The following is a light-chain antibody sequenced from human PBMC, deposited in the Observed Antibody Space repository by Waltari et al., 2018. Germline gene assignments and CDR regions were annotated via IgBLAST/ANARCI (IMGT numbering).Light chain of an antibody. CDR1: SGSVSRSRY. CDR2: NTE. V-gene: IGLV8-61*01. J-gene: IGLJ3*02. CDR3: LFYLGGGIWV. Sequence: QTVVTQEPSVSVSPGGTVTLTCGLNSGSVSRSRYPAWYRQTPGQPPRRLIYNTETRAFGIPPRFFGSILENKAALTIAQAQADDECDYFCLFYLGGGIWVFGGGTKLTV.